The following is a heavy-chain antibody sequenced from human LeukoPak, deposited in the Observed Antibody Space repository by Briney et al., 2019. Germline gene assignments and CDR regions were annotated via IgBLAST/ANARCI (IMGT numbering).Heavy chain of an antibody. CDR2: IYTSGST. D-gene: IGHD6-19*01. CDR1: GDSISSGSNY. J-gene: IGHJ5*02. Sequence: SETLSLTCTVSGDSISSGSNYWSWLRQSAGTGLEWIGRIYTSGSTNYNPSLNSRVTISLDTSKNQFSLRLSSVTAADTAVYYCARQAYSSGWLNWFDHWGQGTLVTVSS. CDR3: ARQAYSSGWLNWFDH. V-gene: IGHV4-61*02.